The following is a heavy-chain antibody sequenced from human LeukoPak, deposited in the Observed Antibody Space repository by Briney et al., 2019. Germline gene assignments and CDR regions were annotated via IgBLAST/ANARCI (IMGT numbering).Heavy chain of an antibody. J-gene: IGHJ4*02. CDR2: VHDDGSNK. Sequence: GGSLRLSCAASGFTFSNYYMHWVRQAPGKGLEWVAVVHDDGSNKYYADSVKGRFTISRDNSKNTLYVQMDSLRVEDTAVYYCATGSGFYYDRWGQGTVVTVSS. D-gene: IGHD3-22*01. CDR1: GFTFSNYY. V-gene: IGHV3-30*02. CDR3: ATGSGFYYDR.